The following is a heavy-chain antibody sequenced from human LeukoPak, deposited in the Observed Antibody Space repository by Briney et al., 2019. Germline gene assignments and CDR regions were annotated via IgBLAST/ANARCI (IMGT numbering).Heavy chain of an antibody. D-gene: IGHD2-2*01. V-gene: IGHV3-30*02. CDR3: AKVLAHVPAATAPHYYYGMDV. J-gene: IGHJ6*02. Sequence: GGSLRLSCATSGFTFSSYGMHWVRQAPGKGLEWVAFIRYDGSNKYYADSVKGRFTISRDNSKNTLYLQMNSLRAEDTAVYYCAKVLAHVPAATAPHYYYGMDVWGQGTTVTVSS. CDR2: IRYDGSNK. CDR1: GFTFSSYG.